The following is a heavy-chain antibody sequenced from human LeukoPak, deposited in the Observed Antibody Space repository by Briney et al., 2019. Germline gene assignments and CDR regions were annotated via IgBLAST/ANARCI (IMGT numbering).Heavy chain of an antibody. D-gene: IGHD5-12*01. CDR2: MNPNSGNI. CDR3: ARGPRGGYSGYDNYYYGMDV. J-gene: IGHJ6*02. CDR1: GYTFTSYD. Sequence: ASVKVSCKASGYTFTSYDINWVRQATGQGLEWMGWMNPNSGNIGYAQKFQGRVTMTRNTSISTAYMELSSLRSEDTAVYYCARGPRGGYSGYDNYYYGMDVWGQGTTVTVSS. V-gene: IGHV1-8*01.